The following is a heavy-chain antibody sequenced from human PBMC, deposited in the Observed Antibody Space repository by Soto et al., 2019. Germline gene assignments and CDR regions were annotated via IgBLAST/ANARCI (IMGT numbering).Heavy chain of an antibody. CDR2: IKSKTDGGTT. CDR1: GFTFSNAW. D-gene: IGHD3-10*01. V-gene: IGHV3-15*07. CDR3: TTEIGYYYGSGRHPNDI. J-gene: IGHJ3*02. Sequence: PGGSLRLSCAASGFTFSNAWMNWVRQAPWKGLEWVGRIKSKTDGGTTDYAAPVKGRFTISRDDSKNTLYLQMNSLKTEDTAVYYCTTEIGYYYGSGRHPNDIWGQGTMVTVSS.